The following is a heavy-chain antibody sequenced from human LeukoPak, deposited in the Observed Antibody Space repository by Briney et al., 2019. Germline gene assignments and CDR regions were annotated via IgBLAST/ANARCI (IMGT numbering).Heavy chain of an antibody. CDR2: INNEGSDT. V-gene: IGHV3-74*01. D-gene: IGHD3-10*01. Sequence: PGGSLRFSCVVSGLTFSNHWMHWVRQAPGKGLVWVSHINNEGSDTRYADSVKGRFTISRDSGKNTVYLQMNSLRADDAAVYYCATKAGNYQERVSLDYWGQGILVTVSS. J-gene: IGHJ4*02. CDR1: GLTFSNHW. CDR3: ATKAGNYQERVSLDY.